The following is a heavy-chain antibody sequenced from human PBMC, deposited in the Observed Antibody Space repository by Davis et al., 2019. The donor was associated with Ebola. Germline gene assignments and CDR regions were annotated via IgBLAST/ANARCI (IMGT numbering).Heavy chain of an antibody. J-gene: IGHJ6*02. CDR3: ARAHCSSTSCQRDYGMDA. V-gene: IGHV4-34*09. CDR1: GGSFSGYY. CDR2: ITHTGST. D-gene: IGHD2-2*01. Sequence: MPSETLSLTCAVYGGSFSGYYWSWIRQPPGKGLEWIGEITHTGSTYYNPSLKSRVTISVDTSKNQFSLKLSSVTAADTAVYYCARAHCSSTSCQRDYGMDAWGQGTTVTVSS.